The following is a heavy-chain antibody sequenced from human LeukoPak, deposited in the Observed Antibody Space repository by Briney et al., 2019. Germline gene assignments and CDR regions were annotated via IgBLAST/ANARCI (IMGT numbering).Heavy chain of an antibody. CDR2: INSDGSST. CDR3: ARDSRTTVVTTGQDY. J-gene: IGHJ4*02. CDR1: GFTFSSYW. Sequence: GGSLRLSCAASGFTFSSYWMHWVRQAPGKGLVWVSRINSDGSSTSYADSVKGRFTISRDNAKNTLYLQMNSLRAEDTAVYYCARDSRTTVVTTGQDYWGQGTLVTVSS. V-gene: IGHV3-74*01. D-gene: IGHD4-23*01.